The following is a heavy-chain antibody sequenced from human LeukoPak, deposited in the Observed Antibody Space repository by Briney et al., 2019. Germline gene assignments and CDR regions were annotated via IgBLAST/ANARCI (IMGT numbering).Heavy chain of an antibody. D-gene: IGHD6-19*01. J-gene: IGHJ5*02. CDR2: INHSGST. Sequence: KPSETLSLTCAVYGGSFSGYYWSWIRQPPGKGLEWIWEINHSGSTNYNPSLKSRVTISVDTSKNQFSLKLSSVTAADTAVYYCARHIGSGWYRVGFDPWGQGTLVTVSS. V-gene: IGHV4-34*01. CDR1: GGSFSGYY. CDR3: ARHIGSGWYRVGFDP.